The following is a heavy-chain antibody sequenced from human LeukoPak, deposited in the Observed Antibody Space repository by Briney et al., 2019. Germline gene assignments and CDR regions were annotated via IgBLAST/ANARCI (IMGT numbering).Heavy chain of an antibody. CDR2: IGGSGSDT. J-gene: IGHJ4*02. D-gene: IGHD3-22*01. CDR3: AKGSYYDSSGSFYFDY. V-gene: IGHV3-23*01. Sequence: GGSLRLSCAASGFIFDNYAMSWVRQTPGKGLEWVSAIGGSGSDTSYTDSVKGRFTISRDNSKNTLYVQVNSLGTEDTAAYYCAKGSYYDSSGSFYFDYWGQGTLVTVSS. CDR1: GFIFDNYA.